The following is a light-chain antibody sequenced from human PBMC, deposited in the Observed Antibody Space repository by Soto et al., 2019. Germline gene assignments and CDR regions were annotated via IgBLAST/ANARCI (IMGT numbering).Light chain of an antibody. CDR3: QQLTDWPPQWT. J-gene: IGKJ1*01. CDR1: QSVSSSY. CDR2: GAS. Sequence: EIVVTQSPGTLSLSPGERATLSCRASQSVSSSYLAWYQQKPGQPPRLLIYGASNRASGIPDRFAGSGSGTDFTLTISRLEPEDFAVYYCQQLTDWPPQWTFGQGTKVDIK. V-gene: IGKV3D-20*02.